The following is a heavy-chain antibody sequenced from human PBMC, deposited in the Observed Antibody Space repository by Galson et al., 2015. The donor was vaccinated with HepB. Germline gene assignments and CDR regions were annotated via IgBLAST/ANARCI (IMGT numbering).Heavy chain of an antibody. Sequence: SLRLSCAVSGFTFGDYAMSWYRQAPGKGLEWIGFIRSKAYGGTTEYATSVKGRFTISRDDSKSTAYLQMNSLKTEDTAVYYCARDPAVITFGGVFATGQHGWGQGTLVTVSS. V-gene: IGHV3-49*03. CDR3: ARDPAVITFGGVFATGQHG. CDR2: IRSKAYGGTT. J-gene: IGHJ4*02. CDR1: GFTFGDYA. D-gene: IGHD3-16*02.